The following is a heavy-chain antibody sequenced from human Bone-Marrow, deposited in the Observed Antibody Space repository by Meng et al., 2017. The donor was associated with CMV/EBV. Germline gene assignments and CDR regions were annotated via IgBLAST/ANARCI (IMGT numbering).Heavy chain of an antibody. D-gene: IGHD5-24*01. J-gene: IGHJ4*02. Sequence: TLSLTCTVSGGSISSGDYDWSWIRQPPGRGLEWIGHISDSGRTHYNSPLKSRVTILIDSSKNQFSLKLRSVTAADTAVYYCARNVESYFEYWGQGMWVTVSS. CDR2: ISDSGRT. CDR3: ARNVESYFEY. CDR1: GGSISSGDYD. V-gene: IGHV4-30-4*08.